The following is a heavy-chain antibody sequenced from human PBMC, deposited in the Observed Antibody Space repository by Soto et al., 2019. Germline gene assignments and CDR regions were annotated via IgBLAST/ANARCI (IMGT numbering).Heavy chain of an antibody. CDR3: KYSGYVSCCDAFDI. V-gene: IGHV3-49*04. Sequence: PGGSLRLSCTASGFTFGDYAMSWVRQAPGKGLEWVGFIRSKAYGGTTEYAASVKGRFTISRDDSKSIAYLQMNSLKTEDTAVYYCKYSGYVSCCDAFDIWGQGTMVTVS. CDR2: IRSKAYGGTT. J-gene: IGHJ3*02. D-gene: IGHD5-12*01. CDR1: GFTFGDYA.